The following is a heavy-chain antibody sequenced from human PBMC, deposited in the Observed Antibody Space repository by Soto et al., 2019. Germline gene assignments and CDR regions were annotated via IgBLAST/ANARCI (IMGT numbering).Heavy chain of an antibody. J-gene: IGHJ3*02. CDR2: ISSSSSYI. CDR3: ARDPTRKYCSSTSCPQDAFDI. D-gene: IGHD2-2*01. CDR1: GFTFSSYS. V-gene: IGHV3-21*01. Sequence: EVQLVESGGGLVKPGGSLRLSCAASGFTFSSYSMNWVRQAPGKGLEWVSSISSSSSYIYYADSVKGRFTISRDNAKNSLYLQMNSLRAEDTAVYYCARDPTRKYCSSTSCPQDAFDIWGQGTMVTVSS.